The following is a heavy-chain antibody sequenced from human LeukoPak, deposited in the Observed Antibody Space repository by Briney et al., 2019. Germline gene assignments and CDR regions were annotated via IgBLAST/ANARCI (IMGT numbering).Heavy chain of an antibody. J-gene: IGHJ4*02. Sequence: GGSLRLSCAASGFTFSSNGMNWVRQAPGKGLDFIAYISSTGATIYYADSLKGRFTISRDNARNSLYLQMNSLRDEDAAVYFCARANSLMVRGVISYFDSWGQGTLVTVSS. CDR1: GFTFSSNG. CDR2: ISSTGATI. D-gene: IGHD3-10*01. V-gene: IGHV3-48*02. CDR3: ARANSLMVRGVISYFDS.